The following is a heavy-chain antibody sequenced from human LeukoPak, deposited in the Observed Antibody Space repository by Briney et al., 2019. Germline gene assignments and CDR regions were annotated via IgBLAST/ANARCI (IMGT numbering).Heavy chain of an antibody. CDR2: ISPSGGST. Sequence: ASVKVSCKAFGYTFTSNYMHWVRQAPGQGPEWMGVISPSGGSTTYAQKFQGRVTLTRDMSTSTDYLELSSLRSEDTAVYYCASLSCTNGVCLDYWGQGTLVTVSS. J-gene: IGHJ4*02. V-gene: IGHV1-46*01. CDR1: GYTFTSNY. D-gene: IGHD2-8*01. CDR3: ASLSCTNGVCLDY.